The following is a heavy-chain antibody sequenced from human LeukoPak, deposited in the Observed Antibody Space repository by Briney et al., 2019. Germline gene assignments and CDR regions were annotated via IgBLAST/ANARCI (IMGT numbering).Heavy chain of an antibody. CDR1: GFTYSSYS. D-gene: IGHD6-19*01. CDR2: ITTDGYR. CDR3: ARETRAVAVTDY. Sequence: GGSLRLSCAASGFTYSSYSMNWVRQAPGKGLEWVSSITTDGYRYYSDSLKGRFTISRDNAKNSLYLQMNSLRAEDTAVYYCARETRAVAVTDYWGQGTLVTVSP. V-gene: IGHV3-21*01. J-gene: IGHJ4*02.